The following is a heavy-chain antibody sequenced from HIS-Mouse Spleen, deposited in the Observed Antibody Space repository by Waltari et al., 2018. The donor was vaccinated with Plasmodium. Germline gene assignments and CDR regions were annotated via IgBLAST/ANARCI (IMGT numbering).Heavy chain of an antibody. CDR3: ARGRWNHAFDI. CDR2: IGTAGDT. V-gene: IGHV3-13*01. J-gene: IGHJ3*02. D-gene: IGHD1-1*01. CDR1: GFTFSRYD. Sequence: EVQLVESGGGLVQPGGSLRLSLAASGFTFSRYDMHWVRQATGKGLEWVSAIGTAGDTYYPGSVKGRFTISRENAKNSLYLQMNSLRAGDTAVYYCARGRWNHAFDIWGQGTMVTVSS.